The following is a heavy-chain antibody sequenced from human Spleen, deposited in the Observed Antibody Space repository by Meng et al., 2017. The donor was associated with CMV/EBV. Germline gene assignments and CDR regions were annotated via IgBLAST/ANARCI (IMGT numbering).Heavy chain of an antibody. Sequence: VTGGYYNSTTDYLVWVRQPPGKGLEWMGFIYSTGASFYHASLKGRLTISVDTSKNKSAFTLNCVLDSDTSVFYCARHALRVVISSWGQGTLVTVSS. D-gene: IGHD3-16*02. CDR3: ARHALRVVISS. CDR2: IYSTGAS. J-gene: IGHJ5*02. CDR1: GGYYNSTTDY. V-gene: IGHV4-39*01.